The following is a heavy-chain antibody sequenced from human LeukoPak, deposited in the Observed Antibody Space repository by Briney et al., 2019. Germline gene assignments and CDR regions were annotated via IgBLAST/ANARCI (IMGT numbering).Heavy chain of an antibody. CDR3: AAMTSVTTGDY. D-gene: IGHD4-11*01. CDR2: IPYDGSDK. Sequence: PGGSLRLSCAASGSPFSSYGMHWVRQAPGKGLEWVAFIPYDGSDKFYADSVKGRFTISRDNSKNTLYLQMNSLRAEDTAVYYCAAMTSVTTGDYWGQGTLVTVSS. J-gene: IGHJ4*02. V-gene: IGHV3-30*02. CDR1: GSPFSSYG.